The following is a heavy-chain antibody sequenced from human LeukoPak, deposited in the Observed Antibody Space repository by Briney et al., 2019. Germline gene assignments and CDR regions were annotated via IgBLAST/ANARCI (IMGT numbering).Heavy chain of an antibody. D-gene: IGHD3-3*01. J-gene: IGHJ5*01. V-gene: IGHV4-61*02. CDR1: GGSIRSTSYY. Sequence: PSQTLSLTFSVSGGSIRSTSYYLTWVGQSAGKGLEWIGRISIRGDTKYNPSLQSRVAMSIDTFNNQLSLNLTSVTAADTAVYYCARLTIPNWFDAWGQGTLVTVSS. CDR2: ISIRGDT. CDR3: ARLTIPNWFDA.